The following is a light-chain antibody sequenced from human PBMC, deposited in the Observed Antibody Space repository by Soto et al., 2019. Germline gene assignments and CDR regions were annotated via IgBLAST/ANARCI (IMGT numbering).Light chain of an antibody. CDR1: QSVSSNF. CDR3: QQYNNWPPLT. Sequence: EIVFTQSPGPLSFSPGQRATVSCRARQSVSSNFLAWYQQKPGQAPRLLIFDASNRATGIPDRFSGSGSGTDFTLTISRLQSEDFAVYYCQQYNNWPPLTFGGGTKVDIK. V-gene: IGKV3-20*01. CDR2: DAS. J-gene: IGKJ4*01.